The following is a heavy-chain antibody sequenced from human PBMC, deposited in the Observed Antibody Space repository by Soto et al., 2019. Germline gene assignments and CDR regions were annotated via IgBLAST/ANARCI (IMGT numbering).Heavy chain of an antibody. J-gene: IGHJ4*02. CDR2: FSGSGGST. Sequence: PGGSLRLSCAASGFTFSSYAMSWVRQAPVKWLEWVSAFSGSGGSTYYADSVKGRFTISRDNSTNTLYLQMNSLRAEDTEVYYCGQGTKPLVVVSVDYWGQGTLVTVS. CDR1: GFTFSSYA. D-gene: IGHD3-22*01. CDR3: GQGTKPLVVVSVDY. V-gene: IGHV3-23*01.